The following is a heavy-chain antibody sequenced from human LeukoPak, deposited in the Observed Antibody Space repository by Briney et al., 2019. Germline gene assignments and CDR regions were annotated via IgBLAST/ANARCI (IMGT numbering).Heavy chain of an antibody. Sequence: SETLSLTCTVSGDPFSDHYWSWIRQPPGKGLEGIGYIFYGGGTNYNPSLQSRVTISIDTSKNRFSLRLSSVTAADTAVYYCARDARFGWDYFDSWGQGTLVIVSS. CDR1: GDPFSDHY. D-gene: IGHD3-16*01. J-gene: IGHJ4*02. V-gene: IGHV4-59*11. CDR2: IFYGGGT. CDR3: ARDARFGWDYFDS.